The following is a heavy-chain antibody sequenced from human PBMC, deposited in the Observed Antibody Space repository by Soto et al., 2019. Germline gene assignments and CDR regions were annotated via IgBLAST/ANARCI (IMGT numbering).Heavy chain of an antibody. J-gene: IGHJ5*02. D-gene: IGHD2-15*01. CDR2: ISNSGVGTI. V-gene: IGHV3-48*02. CDR3: ASDVGHCSGGSFYAWFAP. CDR1: GFTFSGNG. Sequence: EVQLVESGGGLVQPGGSLRLVCSGSGFTFSGNGINWVRQAPGKGLELVSFISNSGVGTIYYAESVKGRFTISRDDAKNSVYLQRHSLSDEDTALYYCASDVGHCSGGSFYAWFAPWGQGTLVIVSS.